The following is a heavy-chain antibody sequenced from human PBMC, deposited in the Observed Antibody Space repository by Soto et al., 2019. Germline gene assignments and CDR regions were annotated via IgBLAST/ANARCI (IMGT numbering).Heavy chain of an antibody. CDR1: GFTFSSYA. Sequence: GSLRLSCAASGFTFSSYAMSWVRQAPGKGLEWVSGISDSGVSTYYADSVKGRFTISRDNSKNTLYVQMNSLRAEDTAVYYCAKDYSDQYNYEFDYWGQGTLVTVS. CDR2: ISDSGVST. D-gene: IGHD3-3*01. J-gene: IGHJ4*02. V-gene: IGHV3-23*01. CDR3: AKDYSDQYNYEFDY.